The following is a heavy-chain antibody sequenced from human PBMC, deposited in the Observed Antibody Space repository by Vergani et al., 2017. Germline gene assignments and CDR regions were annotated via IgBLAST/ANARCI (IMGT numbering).Heavy chain of an antibody. D-gene: IGHD5-12*01. CDR3: AKVEDIVVDNMFDS. Sequence: QVHLKESGPGLMKPSETLSLTCSVSGGSVRNYYWSWLRQPPGKGLEFIGYIAHIGRSNYDPSFRSRATITLDTSKNQVSLKLTSVNVADTAVYYCAKVEDIVVDNMFDSWGQGILVTVSS. V-gene: IGHV4-59*02. CDR1: GGSVRNYY. J-gene: IGHJ5*01. CDR2: IAHIGRS.